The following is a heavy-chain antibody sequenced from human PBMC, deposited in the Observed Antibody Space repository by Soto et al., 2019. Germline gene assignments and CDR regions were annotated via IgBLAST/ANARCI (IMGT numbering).Heavy chain of an antibody. Sequence: EVQLVESGGGLVKPGGSLRLSCAASGFTFSSYSMNWVRQAPGKGLEWVSSISSSSSYIYYADSVKGRFTISRDNAKNSLYLQMNSLRAEDTAVYYCARERYSRPNLGYYCYGMDVWGQGTTVTVSS. CDR3: ARERYSRPNLGYYCYGMDV. V-gene: IGHV3-21*01. D-gene: IGHD6-13*01. CDR1: GFTFSSYS. J-gene: IGHJ6*02. CDR2: ISSSSSYI.